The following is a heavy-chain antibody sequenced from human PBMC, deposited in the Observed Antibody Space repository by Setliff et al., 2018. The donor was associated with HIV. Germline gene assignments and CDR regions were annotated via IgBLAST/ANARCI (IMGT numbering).Heavy chain of an antibody. J-gene: IGHJ4*02. D-gene: IGHD6-19*01. CDR3: ARVRSSGWCFDY. CDR2: IIPIFGTA. CDR1: GYSFSSYA. Sequence: SVKVSCKTSGYSFSSYAISWVRQAPGQGLEWMGGIIPIFGTANYAQKFQGRVTITADESTSTAYMELSSLRSEDTAVYYCARVRSSGWCFDYWGQGTLVTVSS. V-gene: IGHV1-69*13.